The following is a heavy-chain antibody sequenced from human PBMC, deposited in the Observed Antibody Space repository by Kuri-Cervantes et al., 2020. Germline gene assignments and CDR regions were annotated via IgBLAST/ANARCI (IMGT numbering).Heavy chain of an antibody. Sequence: ASVKVSCKASGYTFTGYYMHWVRQAPGQGLEWMGWINPNSGGTNYAQKFQGRVTMTRDTSISTAYMELSRLRSDDTAVYYCAREGYYDSSGCYYESHYYGMDVWGQGTTVTVSS. CDR1: GYTFTGYY. CDR3: AREGYYDSSGCYYESHYYGMDV. CDR2: INPNSGGT. V-gene: IGHV1-2*02. J-gene: IGHJ6*02. D-gene: IGHD3-22*01.